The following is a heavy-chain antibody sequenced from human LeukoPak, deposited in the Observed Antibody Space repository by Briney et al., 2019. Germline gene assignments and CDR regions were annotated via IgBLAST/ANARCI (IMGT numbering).Heavy chain of an antibody. J-gene: IGHJ4*02. CDR3: TRTGYLRSRHFDN. Sequence: GASVKVSCKTSGFAFKGYGISWVRQAPGQGLEWMGWISPYNGNTNYAQRFEGRVTMTTDTSTTTAYMELKSLRSDDTAVYYCTRTGYLRSRHFDNWGQGTLVTVSS. CDR1: GFAFKGYG. CDR2: ISPYNGNT. D-gene: IGHD6-13*01. V-gene: IGHV1-18*01.